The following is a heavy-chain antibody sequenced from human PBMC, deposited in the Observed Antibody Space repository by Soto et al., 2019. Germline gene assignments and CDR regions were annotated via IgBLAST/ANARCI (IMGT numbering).Heavy chain of an antibody. J-gene: IGHJ6*03. CDR3: ARDRLDLEWLPNPNYYYYMDV. Sequence: GGSLRLSCAASGFTFSSYAMHWVRQAPGKGLEWVAVIYSGGSTYYADSVKGRFTISRDNSKNTLYLQMNSLRAEDTAVYYCARDRLDLEWLPNPNYYYYMDVWGKGTTVTVSS. CDR2: IYSGGST. V-gene: IGHV3-66*01. D-gene: IGHD3-3*01. CDR1: GFTFSSYA.